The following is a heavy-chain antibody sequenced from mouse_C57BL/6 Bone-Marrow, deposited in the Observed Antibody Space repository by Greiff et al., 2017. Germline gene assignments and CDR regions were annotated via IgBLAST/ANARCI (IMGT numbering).Heavy chain of an antibody. CDR2: IPPNSGST. J-gene: IGHJ2*01. Sequence: QVQLQQPGAELVKPGASVKLSCKASGYTFTSYWMHWVKQRPGQGLEWIGMIPPNSGSTNYNEKFKSKATLTVDKSSSTAYMQLSSLTSEDSAVYYCARAYGSSYRFDYWGQGTTLTVSS. CDR1: GYTFTSYW. D-gene: IGHD1-1*01. CDR3: ARAYGSSYRFDY. V-gene: IGHV1-64*01.